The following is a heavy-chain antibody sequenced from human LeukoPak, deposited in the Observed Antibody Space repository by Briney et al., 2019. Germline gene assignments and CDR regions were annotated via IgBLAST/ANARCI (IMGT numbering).Heavy chain of an antibody. Sequence: GASVKVSCKASGYTFTSYYMHWVRQAPGQGLEWMGIINPSGGSTSYAQKFQGRVTMTRDTSTSTVYMELSSLRSEDTAVYYCARGFYRVVVPAAIGYWGQGTLVTVSS. D-gene: IGHD2-2*01. CDR2: INPSGGST. V-gene: IGHV1-46*01. CDR3: ARGFYRVVVPAAIGY. CDR1: GYTFTSYY. J-gene: IGHJ4*02.